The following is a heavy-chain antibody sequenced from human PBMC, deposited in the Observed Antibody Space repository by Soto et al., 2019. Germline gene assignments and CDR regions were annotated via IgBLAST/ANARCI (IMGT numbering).Heavy chain of an antibody. CDR3: AMGLYYDILTGFYFDY. CDR2: ISGSGGST. D-gene: IGHD3-9*01. Sequence: GGSLRLSCAASGFTFSSYAMSWVRQAPGKGLEWVSAISGSGGSTYYADSVKGRFTISRDNSKNTLYLQMNSLRAEDTAVYYCAMGLYYDILTGFYFDYWGQGTLVTVSS. J-gene: IGHJ4*02. CDR1: GFTFSSYA. V-gene: IGHV3-23*01.